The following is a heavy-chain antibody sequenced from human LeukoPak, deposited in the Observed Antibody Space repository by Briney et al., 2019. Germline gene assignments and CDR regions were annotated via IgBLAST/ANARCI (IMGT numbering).Heavy chain of an antibody. CDR2: MNHSGST. CDR3: ARKTMVRGVIIKRLNWFDP. J-gene: IGHJ5*02. V-gene: IGHV4-34*01. Sequence: SETLSLTCAVYGGSFSGYYWSWIRQPPGKGLEWIGGMNHSGSTNYNPSISSRVTISVHTSKNQFSLKLSSVTAADTAVYYGARKTMVRGVIIKRLNWFDPWGQGTLVTVSS. CDR1: GGSFSGYY. D-gene: IGHD3-10*01.